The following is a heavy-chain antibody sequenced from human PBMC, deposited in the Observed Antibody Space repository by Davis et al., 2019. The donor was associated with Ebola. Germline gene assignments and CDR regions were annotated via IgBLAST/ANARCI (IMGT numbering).Heavy chain of an antibody. CDR3: ARVRRYQWRMIDY. D-gene: IGHD6-19*01. CDR2: IIPILGIA. J-gene: IGHJ4*02. CDR1: GGTFSSYT. Sequence: SVKVSCKASGGTFSSYTISWVRQAPGQGLEWMGRIIPILGIANYAQKFQGRVTITADKSTSTAYMELSSLRSEDTAVYYCARVRRYQWRMIDYWGQGTLVTVSS. V-gene: IGHV1-69*02.